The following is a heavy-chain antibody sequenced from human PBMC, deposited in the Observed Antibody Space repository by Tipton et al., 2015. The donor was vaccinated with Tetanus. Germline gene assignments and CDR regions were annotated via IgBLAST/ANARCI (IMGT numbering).Heavy chain of an antibody. V-gene: IGHV4-61*08. CDR2: ISYSGST. CDR1: GGSIRSGDYQ. D-gene: IGHD3-22*01. Sequence: TLSLTCTVSGGSIRSGDYQWNWIRQPPGKGLEWLAYISYSGSTNSNYDLKSRITISQDKSKNQFSLRLTSVTAADTAVYFCARIRYYPDSSAFLSDYWGRGIRVTVSS. CDR3: ARIRYYPDSSAFLSDY. J-gene: IGHJ4*02.